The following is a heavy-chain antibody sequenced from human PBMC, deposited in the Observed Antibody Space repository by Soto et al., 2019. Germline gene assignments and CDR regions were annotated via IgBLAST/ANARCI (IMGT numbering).Heavy chain of an antibody. D-gene: IGHD6-6*01. V-gene: IGHV3-43*01. CDR2: ISWDGGST. J-gene: IGHJ6*02. CDR1: GFTFDDYT. CDR3: AKDIRDGVVAARRDYYYGMDV. Sequence: GGSLRRSCAASGFTFDDYTMHCVRQAPGKGLEWVSLISWDGGSTYYADSVKGRFTISRDNSKNSLYPQMNSLRTEDTALYYCAKDIRDGVVAARRDYYYGMDVWGQGTKVTVYS.